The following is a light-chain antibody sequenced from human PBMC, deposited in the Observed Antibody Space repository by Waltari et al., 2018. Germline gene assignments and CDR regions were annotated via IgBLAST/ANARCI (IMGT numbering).Light chain of an antibody. V-gene: IGLV2-23*02. CDR3: CSYAGSTTRWV. Sequence: QSALTQPASVSGSPGQSITISCTGTSSDVGSYTLVSWYQQHPGKAPKLIIYAVSKRASGPFARFSGSKSGNTASLTISGLQADDEADYYCCSYAGSTTRWVFGGGTKLTVL. CDR2: AVS. CDR1: SSDVGSYTL. J-gene: IGLJ3*02.